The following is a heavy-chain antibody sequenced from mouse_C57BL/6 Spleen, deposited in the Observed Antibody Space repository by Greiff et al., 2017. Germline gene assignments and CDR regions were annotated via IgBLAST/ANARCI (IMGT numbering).Heavy chain of an antibody. V-gene: IGHV1-54*01. J-gene: IGHJ2*01. D-gene: IGHD2-2*01. Sequence: QVQLQQSGAELVRPGTSVKVSCKASGYAFTNYLIEWVKQRPGQGLEWIGVINPGSGGTNYSEKFKGKATLTADKSSSTAYMQLSSLTSEDSAVYSCARSGAMVTTGDYWGQGTTLTVAS. CDR3: ARSGAMVTTGDY. CDR2: INPGSGGT. CDR1: GYAFTNYL.